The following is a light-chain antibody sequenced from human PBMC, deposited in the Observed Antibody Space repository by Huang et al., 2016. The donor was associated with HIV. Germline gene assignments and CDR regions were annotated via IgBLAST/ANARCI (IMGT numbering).Light chain of an antibody. CDR3: QQYNIWPPHT. CDR2: GAS. V-gene: IGKV3-15*01. Sequence: EIVMTQYPATLSVSAGERATLSCRASQSVFTNLAWYQQRPGQAPSLLIHGASTRATGIPARFSGSVSGTEFTLTISSLQSEDSSVYYCQQYNIWPPHTFGQGTKVEIK. CDR1: QSVFTN. J-gene: IGKJ1*01.